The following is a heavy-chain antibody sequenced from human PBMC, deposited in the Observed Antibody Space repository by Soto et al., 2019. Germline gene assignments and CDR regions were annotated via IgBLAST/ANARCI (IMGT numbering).Heavy chain of an antibody. CDR1: GYTFTSYW. CDR2: IDPSDSYT. V-gene: IGHV5-10-1*01. D-gene: IGHD6-13*01. CDR3: ARGRWTQQLASSYGMDV. J-gene: IGHJ6*02. Sequence: GESLKISCKGSGYTFTSYWISWVRQMPGKGLDWMGRIDPSDSYTKYSPSFQGHVTTSADKSISTAYLQWSSLKASDTAVYYCARGRWTQQLASSYGMDVWGQGTTVTVSS.